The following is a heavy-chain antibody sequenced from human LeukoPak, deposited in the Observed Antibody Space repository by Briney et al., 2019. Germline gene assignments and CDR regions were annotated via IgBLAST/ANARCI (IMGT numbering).Heavy chain of an antibody. D-gene: IGHD3-10*01. Sequence: PSETLSLTCAVYGGSFSGYYGSWIRQPPGKGLEWIGEINHSGSTNYNPSLKSRVTISVGTSKNQFSLKLSSVTAADTAVYYCAREGKKAHYYGSGSYYNRAFDYWGQGTLVTVSS. CDR2: INHSGST. CDR1: GGSFSGYY. CDR3: AREGKKAHYYGSGSYYNRAFDY. J-gene: IGHJ4*02. V-gene: IGHV4-34*01.